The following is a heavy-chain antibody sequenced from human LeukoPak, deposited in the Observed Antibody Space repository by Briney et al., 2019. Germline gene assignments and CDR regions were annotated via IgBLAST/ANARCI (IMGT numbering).Heavy chain of an antibody. V-gene: IGHV4-34*01. J-gene: IGHJ6*03. Sequence: SETLSLTCAVYGGSFSGYYWSWIRQPPGKGLEWIGEINHSGSTNYNPSLKSRVTISVDTSKNQFSLKLSSVTAADTAVYYCAREGQWRNYYYYMDVWGKGTTVTVSS. D-gene: IGHD6-19*01. CDR2: INHSGST. CDR3: AREGQWRNYYYYMDV. CDR1: GGSFSGYY.